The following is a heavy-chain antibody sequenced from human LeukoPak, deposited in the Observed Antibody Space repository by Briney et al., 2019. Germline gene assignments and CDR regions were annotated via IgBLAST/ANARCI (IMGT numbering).Heavy chain of an antibody. CDR1: GFTFSSYE. D-gene: IGHD6-13*01. CDR2: ISSSGSTR. CDR3: ARGIGSSTWPLAL. V-gene: IGHV3-48*03. J-gene: IGHJ4*02. Sequence: QPGGSLRLSCAASGFTFSSYEMNWVRQAPGKGLEWVSYISSSGSTRYYADSVKGRFTISRDNAKNSLYLQLNSLRAEDTAVYYCARGIGSSTWPLALWGQGTLVTVSS.